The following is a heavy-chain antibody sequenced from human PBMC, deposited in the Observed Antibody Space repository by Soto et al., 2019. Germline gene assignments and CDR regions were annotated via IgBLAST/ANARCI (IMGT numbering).Heavy chain of an antibody. D-gene: IGHD6-19*01. CDR1: GFTFSDYY. J-gene: IGHJ5*02. CDR3: ARETAVAGHWDWFDP. V-gene: IGHV3-11*06. CDR2: ISSSSSYT. Sequence: PGGSLRLSCAASGFTFSDYYMSWIRQAPGKGLEWVSYISSSSSYTNYADSVKGRFTISRDNAKNSLYLQMNSLRAEDTAVYYCARETAVAGHWDWFDPWGQGTLVTVSS.